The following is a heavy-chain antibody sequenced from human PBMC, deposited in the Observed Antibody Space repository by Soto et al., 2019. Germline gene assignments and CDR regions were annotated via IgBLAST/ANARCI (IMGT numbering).Heavy chain of an antibody. V-gene: IGHV5-51*01. Sequence: PGESLKIACQCSGYTFSKFWIGWVRQLPGKGLEWMGIIYPGDHETRYSPSFHGKVTISADKSINTAYLQWNSLEASDTAFYFCARSPRSSPYFDYWGQGALVTVT. CDR2: IYPGDHET. J-gene: IGHJ4*02. CDR1: GYTFSKFW. CDR3: ARSPRSSPYFDY. D-gene: IGHD6-13*01.